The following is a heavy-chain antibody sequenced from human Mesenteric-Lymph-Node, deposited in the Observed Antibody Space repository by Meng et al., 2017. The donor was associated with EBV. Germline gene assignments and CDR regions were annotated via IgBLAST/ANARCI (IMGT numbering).Heavy chain of an antibody. D-gene: IGHD3-10*01. CDR2: INHSGST. Sequence: HGPLQAGGVGRLTPSGTLSLACAVYGGSFSGYYWSWIRQPPGKGLEWIGEINHSGSTNYNPSLKSRVTISVDTSKNQFSLKLSSVTAADTAVYYCARGYGSGHLWGQGTLVTVSS. CDR3: ARGYGSGHL. V-gene: IGHV4-34*01. J-gene: IGHJ4*02. CDR1: GGSFSGYY.